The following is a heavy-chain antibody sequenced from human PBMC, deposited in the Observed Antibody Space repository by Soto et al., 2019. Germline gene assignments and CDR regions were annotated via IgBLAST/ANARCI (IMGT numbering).Heavy chain of an antibody. Sequence: GGSLRLSCAASGFTFSSYAMSWVRQAPGKGLEWVSAISGSGGSTYYADSVKGRFTISRDNSKNTLYLQMNSLRAEDTAVYYCAKPPPYYDFWSGYSSDPVWGKGTTVTVSS. CDR1: GFTFSSYA. J-gene: IGHJ6*04. V-gene: IGHV3-23*01. CDR3: AKPPPYYDFWSGYSSDPV. D-gene: IGHD3-3*01. CDR2: ISGSGGST.